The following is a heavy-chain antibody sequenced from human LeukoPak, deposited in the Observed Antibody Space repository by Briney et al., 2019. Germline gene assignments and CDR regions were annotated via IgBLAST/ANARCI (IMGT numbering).Heavy chain of an antibody. CDR2: LSPSGGIT. Sequence: GGSLRLSCAASGFTFSTYAMSWVRQAPGKGLEWVSALSPSGGITYYEDSVKGRFTISRDNSKNTLYLQMNSLRAEDTAVYYCAKGVNYFVLEYWGQGTLVTVSS. CDR3: AKGVNYFVLEY. D-gene: IGHD3-10*02. V-gene: IGHV3-23*01. J-gene: IGHJ4*02. CDR1: GFTFSTYA.